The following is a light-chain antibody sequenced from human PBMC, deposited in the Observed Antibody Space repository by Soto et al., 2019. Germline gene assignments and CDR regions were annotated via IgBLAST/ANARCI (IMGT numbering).Light chain of an antibody. J-gene: IGKJ1*01. Sequence: EIVLTQSPGTLSLSPGERATLSCRASQSVSNSYLAWYQQKPGQAPRLLIYGASSRATGIPDRFSGSGSGTDFSLTISRLEPEDFAVYYCQQYASSRRTFGQGTKVEIK. CDR3: QQYASSRRT. CDR1: QSVSNSY. V-gene: IGKV3-20*01. CDR2: GAS.